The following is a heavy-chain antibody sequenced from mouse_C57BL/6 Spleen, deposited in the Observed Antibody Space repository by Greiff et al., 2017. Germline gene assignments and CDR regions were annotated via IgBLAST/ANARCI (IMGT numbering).Heavy chain of an antibody. CDR3: ARMIYYYGSDAMDY. V-gene: IGHV5-17*01. Sequence: EVMLVESGGGLVKPGGSLKLSCAASGFTFSDYGMHWVRQAPEKGLEWVAYISSGSSTIYYADTVKGRFTISRDNAKNTLFLQMTSLRSEDTAMYYCARMIYYYGSDAMDYWGQGTSVTVSS. CDR2: ISSGSSTI. D-gene: IGHD1-1*01. J-gene: IGHJ4*01. CDR1: GFTFSDYG.